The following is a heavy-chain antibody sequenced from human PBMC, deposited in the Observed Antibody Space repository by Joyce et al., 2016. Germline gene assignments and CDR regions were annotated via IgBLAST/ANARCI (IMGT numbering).Heavy chain of an antibody. Sequence: EVQLLESGGGLVQPGGSLTLYCADSGFTFNNDGLTWVRQAPGKGLEWFSSISDIGGSTYYADSVRDRFTISRDNSKNTLFLQMTSLTAEDTAVYYCAKDRPYSTYYYFYYMDVWGKGTTVTVSS. CDR3: AKDRPYSTYYYFYYMDV. D-gene: IGHD4-11*01. J-gene: IGHJ6*03. CDR1: GFTFNNDG. CDR2: ISDIGGST. V-gene: IGHV3-23*01.